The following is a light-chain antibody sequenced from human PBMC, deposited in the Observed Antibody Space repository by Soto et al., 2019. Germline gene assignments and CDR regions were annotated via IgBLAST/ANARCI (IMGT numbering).Light chain of an antibody. Sequence: QSAVTQEPSLTVSPGGTVTLTCASSTGPVTSDHYTYWIQQRPGQAPRTLIYDTRYKKSWTPARFSASLLGGKAVLTLSGAQPEDEADYYCLLSYTGYLFFGGGTKLTVL. CDR2: DTR. CDR1: TGPVTSDHY. CDR3: LLSYTGYLF. J-gene: IGLJ2*01. V-gene: IGLV7-46*01.